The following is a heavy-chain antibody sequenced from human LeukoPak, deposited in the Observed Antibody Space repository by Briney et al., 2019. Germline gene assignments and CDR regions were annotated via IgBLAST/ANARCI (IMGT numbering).Heavy chain of an antibody. J-gene: IGHJ4*02. V-gene: IGHV3-7*03. Sequence: QAGGSLRLSCAASGFTFSSSWMSWVRQAPGGGLEWVATIKQDGSERYYVDSVKGRFTISRDNADNSLYLQMNSLRAEDTAVYFCARGTGYYVYWGQGTLVSVSS. CDR2: IKQDGSER. CDR1: GFTFSSSW. D-gene: IGHD3/OR15-3a*01. CDR3: ARGTGYYVY.